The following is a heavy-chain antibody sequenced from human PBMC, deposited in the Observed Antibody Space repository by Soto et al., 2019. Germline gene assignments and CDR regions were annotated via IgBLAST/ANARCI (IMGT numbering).Heavy chain of an antibody. D-gene: IGHD4-4*01. CDR2: IYYSGST. V-gene: IGHV4-31*03. CDR1: GCPNSRCGYY. J-gene: IGHJ4*02. Sequence: TPFLTCTFPGCPNSRCGYYWGWIRQHPGKGLEWIGYIYYSGSTYYNPSLKSRVTISVDTSKNQFSLKLSSVTAADTAVYYCARDGPLTVNYFDYWGQGTLVTVSS. CDR3: ARDGPLTVNYFDY.